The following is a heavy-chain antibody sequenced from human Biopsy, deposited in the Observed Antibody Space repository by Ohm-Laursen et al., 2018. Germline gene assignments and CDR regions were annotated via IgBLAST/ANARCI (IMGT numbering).Heavy chain of an antibody. CDR1: GYTFTDYG. CDR2: ITTYNGNT. V-gene: IGHV1-18*01. Sequence: GDSVKVSCNASGYTFTDYGVSWVRQAPGQGLEWMGWITTYNGNTNYAQKVQGRVTMTTDTSTSTAYMELSSLRSDDTAVYYCARDRGYYYYYGMNVWGQGTTVTVSS. J-gene: IGHJ6*02. CDR3: ARDRGYYYYYGMNV. D-gene: IGHD3-10*01.